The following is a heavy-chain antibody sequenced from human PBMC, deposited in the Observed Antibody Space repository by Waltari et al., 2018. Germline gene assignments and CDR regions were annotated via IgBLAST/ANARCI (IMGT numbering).Heavy chain of an antibody. CDR2: IYSGITT. Sequence: EVNLVESGGGLVQPGGSLGFSCAASGFLVEATYLTWVRQAPGKGLEWVSVIYSGITTYYADSAKDRFIISRDNSKNTLFLQMNSLRAEDTAVYYCARGHCTGGSCHSGDNFDLWGQGTLVTVSS. V-gene: IGHV3-53*03. D-gene: IGHD2-15*01. CDR1: GFLVEATY. CDR3: ARGHCTGGSCHSGDNFDL. J-gene: IGHJ4*02.